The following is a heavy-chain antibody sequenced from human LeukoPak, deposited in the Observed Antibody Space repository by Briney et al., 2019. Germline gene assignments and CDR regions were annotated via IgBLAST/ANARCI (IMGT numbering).Heavy chain of an antibody. V-gene: IGHV3-53*01. CDR3: ARRRSTSWASDI. D-gene: IGHD6-13*01. J-gene: IGHJ3*02. CDR2: IYSGGST. CDR1: GFTVSTNY. Sequence: PGGSLRLSCAASGFTVSTNYMTWVRQAPGNGLERVSVIYSGGSTYYADSVKGRFTISRDNSRNTLYLQMNSLRVEDTAVYYCARRRSTSWASDIWGQGTMVTVSS.